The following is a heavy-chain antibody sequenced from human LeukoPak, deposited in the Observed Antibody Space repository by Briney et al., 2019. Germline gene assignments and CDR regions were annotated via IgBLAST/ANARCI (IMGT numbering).Heavy chain of an antibody. D-gene: IGHD4-23*01. J-gene: IGHJ4*02. V-gene: IGHV1-69*04. CDR1: GGTFSSYA. CDR3: ARVSRHGGNSELDY. CDR2: IIPILGIA. Sequence: GASVKVSSKASGGTFSSYAISWVRQAPGQGLEWMGRIIPILGIANYAQKFQGRVTITADKSTSTAYMELSSLRSEDTAVYYCARVSRHGGNSELDYWGQGTLVTVSS.